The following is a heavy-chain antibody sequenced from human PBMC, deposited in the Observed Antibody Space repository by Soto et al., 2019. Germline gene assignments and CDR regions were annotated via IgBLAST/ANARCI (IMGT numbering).Heavy chain of an antibody. J-gene: IGHJ4*02. CDR3: AKVRHLYYGGSGSSSRLFEY. CDR2: ISGSGGST. V-gene: IGHV3-23*01. CDR1: GFTFSSYA. Sequence: LRPSFAASGFTFSSYAMSLDRQAPGKGLEWVSAISGSGGSTYYADSVKGRFTISRDNSKNTLYLLMNSLRADDTAVYYFAKVRHLYYGGSGSSSRLFEYWGQGRLVTV. D-gene: IGHD3-10*01.